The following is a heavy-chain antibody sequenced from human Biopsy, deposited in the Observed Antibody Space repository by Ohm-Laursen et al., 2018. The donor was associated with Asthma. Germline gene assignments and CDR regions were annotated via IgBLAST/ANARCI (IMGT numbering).Heavy chain of an antibody. Sequence: SLRLSCSASGFTFSSFGMHWVRQAPGKGLEWVALISNDGSDEYYADSVKGRCTISRDNAKNSLYLQMNSLRAEDTAVYYCARDGPELPTELDYWGPGTLVTVSS. CDR3: ARDGPELPTELDY. D-gene: IGHD1-14*01. V-gene: IGHV3-30*03. CDR2: ISNDGSDE. J-gene: IGHJ4*02. CDR1: GFTFSSFG.